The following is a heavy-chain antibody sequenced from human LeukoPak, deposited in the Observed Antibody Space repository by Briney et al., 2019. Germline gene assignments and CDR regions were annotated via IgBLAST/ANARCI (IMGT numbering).Heavy chain of an antibody. J-gene: IGHJ3*02. D-gene: IGHD3-10*01. CDR2: ISGSSSIT. CDR3: ARDRMGSGSYAFDI. CDR1: GFTFSSYS. V-gene: IGHV3-48*04. Sequence: GGSLRLSCVASGFTFSSYSMNWVRQAPGKGLEWVSYISGSSSITYYADSVKGRFTISRDNAKNSLYLQMNSLRAEDTAVYYCARDRMGSGSYAFDIWGQGTMVTVSS.